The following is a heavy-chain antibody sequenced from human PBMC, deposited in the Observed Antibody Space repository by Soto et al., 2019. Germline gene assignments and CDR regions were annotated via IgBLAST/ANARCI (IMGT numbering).Heavy chain of an antibody. V-gene: IGHV3-53*02. CDR1: GVTVSSNY. J-gene: IGHJ6*02. CDR3: ARDPPATRHGMDV. CDR2: IYSGGST. Sequence: EVQLVETGGGLIQPGGSLRLSCAASGVTVSSNYMSWVRQAPGKVLEWVPVIYSGGSTYYADSVRGRFTISRDNSKNTLYLQMKSLRAEDTAVYYCARDPPATRHGMDVWGQGTTLTVS.